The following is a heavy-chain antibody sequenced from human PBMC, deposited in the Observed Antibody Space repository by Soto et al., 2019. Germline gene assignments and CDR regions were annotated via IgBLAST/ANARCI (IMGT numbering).Heavy chain of an antibody. V-gene: IGHV4-39*01. CDR1: GGSITSSTYY. CDR2: IYYYGIT. J-gene: IGHJ4*02. Sequence: PSETLSLTCTVSGGSITSSTYYWGWIRQPPGKGLEWIGSIYYYGITYYNPSLKSRVTVSVDTSKNQFSLKLSSATAADTAVYFCARHCSGGSCAPGWGQGTLVTVSS. D-gene: IGHD2-15*01. CDR3: ARHCSGGSCAPG.